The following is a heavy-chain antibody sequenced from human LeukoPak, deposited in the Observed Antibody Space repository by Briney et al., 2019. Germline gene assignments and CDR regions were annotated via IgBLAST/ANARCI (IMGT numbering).Heavy chain of an antibody. J-gene: IGHJ4*02. CDR3: ARSERDATVTTDY. CDR1: GGTFSSYA. D-gene: IGHD4-11*01. V-gene: IGHV1-69*01. CDR2: IIPIFGTA. Sequence: ASVKVSCKASGGTFSSYAISWVRQAPGQGLEWMGGIIPIFGTANYAQKFQGRVTITADESTSTAYMELSSQRSEDAAVYYCARSERDATVTTDYWSQGTLVTVSS.